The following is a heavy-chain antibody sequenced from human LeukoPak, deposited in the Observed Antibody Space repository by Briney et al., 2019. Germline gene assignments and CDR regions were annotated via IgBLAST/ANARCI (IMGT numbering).Heavy chain of an antibody. CDR3: ARTETYYGSGSYFDAFDI. CDR2: IYPGDSDT. D-gene: IGHD3-10*01. CDR1: GFSFTTYW. Sequence: GESLKICCKGSGFSFTTYWIGWVRQMPGKGLEWMGIIYPGDSDTRYSPSFQGQVTISADKSISTAYLQWSSLKASDTAMYYCARTETYYGSGSYFDAFDIWGQGTMVTVSS. J-gene: IGHJ3*02. V-gene: IGHV5-51*01.